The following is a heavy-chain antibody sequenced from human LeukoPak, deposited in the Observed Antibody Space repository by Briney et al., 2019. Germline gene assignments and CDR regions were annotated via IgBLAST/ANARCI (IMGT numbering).Heavy chain of an antibody. CDR3: AVSRVGNSGDAFDI. CDR2: IWYDGSNK. D-gene: IGHD4-23*01. J-gene: IGHJ3*02. Sequence: GGSLRLSCAASGFTFSSYGMHWVRQAPGKGLEWVAVIWYDGSNKYYADSVKGRFTISRENSKNTLYLQMNSLRAEDTAVYYCAVSRVGNSGDAFDIWGQGTMVTVSS. CDR1: GFTFSSYG. V-gene: IGHV3-33*01.